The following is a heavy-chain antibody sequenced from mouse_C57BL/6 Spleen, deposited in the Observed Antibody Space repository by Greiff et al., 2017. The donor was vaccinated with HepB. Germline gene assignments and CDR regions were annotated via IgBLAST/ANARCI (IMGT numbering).Heavy chain of an antibody. Sequence: EVQLVESGGDLVKPGGSLKLSCAASGFTFSSYGMSWVRQTPDKRLEWVATISSGGSYTYYPDSVKGRFTISRDNAKNTLYLQMSSLKSEDTAMYYCARQEGSSRYFDVWGTGTTVTVSS. CDR1: GFTFSSYG. V-gene: IGHV5-6*01. D-gene: IGHD1-1*01. CDR3: ARQEGSSRYFDV. CDR2: ISSGGSYT. J-gene: IGHJ1*03.